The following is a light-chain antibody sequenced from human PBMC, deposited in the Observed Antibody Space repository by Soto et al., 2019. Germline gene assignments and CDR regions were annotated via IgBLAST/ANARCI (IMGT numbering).Light chain of an antibody. Sequence: ENVLTQSPGTLSLSPGERATLSCRASQRVKSGYLAWYQQKPGQPPRLLISGASSRATGIPDRFSGSGSGTDFTLTISCLEPEDFGVFYCQQRFDWPKITFGQGTRLE. V-gene: IGKV3D-20*02. CDR1: QRVKSGY. CDR3: QQRFDWPKIT. J-gene: IGKJ5*01. CDR2: GAS.